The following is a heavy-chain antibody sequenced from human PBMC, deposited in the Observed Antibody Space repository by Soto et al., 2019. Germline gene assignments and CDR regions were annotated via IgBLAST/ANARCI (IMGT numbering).Heavy chain of an antibody. CDR1: GGSISSGGYY. CDR2: IYYSGST. Sequence: QVQLQESGPGLVKPSQTLSLTCTVSGGSISSGGYYWSWIRQHPGKGLEWIGYIYYSGSTYSNPSPKSRATISVDTSKTQFSLKLRSVTAADTAVYYCARWPQLEPRFDYWGQGTLVTVSS. J-gene: IGHJ4*02. CDR3: ARWPQLEPRFDY. D-gene: IGHD1-1*01. V-gene: IGHV4-31*03.